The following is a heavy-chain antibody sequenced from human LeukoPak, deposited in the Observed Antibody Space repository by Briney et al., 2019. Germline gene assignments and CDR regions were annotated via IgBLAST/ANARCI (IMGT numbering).Heavy chain of an antibody. J-gene: IGHJ3*02. CDR2: INTSGST. V-gene: IGHV4-61*02. CDR1: GGSISSGSYY. CDR3: AREQTYYDILTGYQYAFDI. D-gene: IGHD3-9*01. Sequence: SQTLSLTCTVSGGSISSGSYYWSWIRQPAGKGLEWIGRINTSGSTNYNPSLKSRVTISVDTSKNQFSLKLSSVTAADTAVYYCAREQTYYDILTGYQYAFDIWGQGTMVTVSS.